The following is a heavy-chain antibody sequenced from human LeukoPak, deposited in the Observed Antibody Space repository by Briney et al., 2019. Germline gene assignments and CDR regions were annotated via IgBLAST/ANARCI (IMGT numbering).Heavy chain of an antibody. D-gene: IGHD2-21*02. CDR1: GFTFSDYY. CDR2: ISSSGSTI. J-gene: IGHJ4*02. V-gene: IGHV3-11*01. Sequence: TGGSLRLSCAASGFTFSDYYMSWIRQAPGKGLEWVSYISSSGSTIYYADSVKGRFTISRDNAKNSLYLQMNSLRAEDTAVYYCAKDRAYCGGDCYSGDYWGQGTLVTVSS. CDR3: AKDRAYCGGDCYSGDY.